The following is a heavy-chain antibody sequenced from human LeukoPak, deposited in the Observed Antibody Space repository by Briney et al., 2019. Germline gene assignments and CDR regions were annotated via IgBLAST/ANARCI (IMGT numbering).Heavy chain of an antibody. Sequence: SETLSLTCTVSGYSISSGYYWGWIRQPPGKGLEWIGSIYHSGSTYYNPSLKSRVTISVDTSKNQFSLKLSSVTAADTAVYYCARATYTYCGGDCLLGFDYWGQGTLVTVSS. V-gene: IGHV4-38-2*02. CDR1: GYSISSGYY. CDR2: IYHSGST. J-gene: IGHJ4*02. CDR3: ARATYTYCGGDCLLGFDY. D-gene: IGHD2-21*02.